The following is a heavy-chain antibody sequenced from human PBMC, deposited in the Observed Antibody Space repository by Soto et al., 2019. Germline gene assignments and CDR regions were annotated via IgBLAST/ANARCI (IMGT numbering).Heavy chain of an antibody. CDR3: ARRYGVYFDY. CDR2: IDYSGST. D-gene: IGHD4-17*01. J-gene: IGHJ4*02. CDR1: GGSISSYY. V-gene: IGHV4-59*08. Sequence: QVQLQESGPGLVKPSETLSLTCTVSGGSISSYYWSWIRQPPGKGLEWIGYIDYSGSTNYNPSLKSRVTISVDTSKNQFSLKLSSVTAADTAVYYCARRYGVYFDYWGQGTLVTVSS.